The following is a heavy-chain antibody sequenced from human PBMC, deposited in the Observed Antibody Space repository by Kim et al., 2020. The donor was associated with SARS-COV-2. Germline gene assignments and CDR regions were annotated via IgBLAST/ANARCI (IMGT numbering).Heavy chain of an antibody. CDR3: ARGVIRGRIWDY. CDR1: GGSFSGYY. D-gene: IGHD2-15*01. J-gene: IGHJ4*02. V-gene: IGHV4-34*01. CDR2: INHSGST. Sequence: SETLSLTCAVYGGSFSGYYWSWIRQPPGKGLEWIGEINHSGSTNYNPSLKSRVTISVDTSKNQFSLKLSSVTAADTAVYYCARGVIRGRIWDYWGQGTL.